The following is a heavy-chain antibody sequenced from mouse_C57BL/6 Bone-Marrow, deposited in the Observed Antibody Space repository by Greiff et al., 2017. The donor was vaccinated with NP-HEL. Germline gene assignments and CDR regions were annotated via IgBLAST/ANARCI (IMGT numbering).Heavy chain of an antibody. CDR2: IWRGGST. V-gene: IGHV2-5*01. Sequence: VKLQESGPGLVQPSQSLSITCTVSGFSLTSYGVHWVRQSPGKGLEWLGVIWRGGSTDYNAAFMSRLSITKDNSKSQVFFKMNSLQADDTAIYYCAKMVKGYYYAMDYWGQGTSVTVSS. D-gene: IGHD2-2*01. J-gene: IGHJ4*01. CDR1: GFSLTSYG. CDR3: AKMVKGYYYAMDY.